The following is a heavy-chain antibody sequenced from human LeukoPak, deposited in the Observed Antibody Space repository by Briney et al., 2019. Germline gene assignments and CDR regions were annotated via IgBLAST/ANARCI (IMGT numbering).Heavy chain of an antibody. Sequence: GGSLRLSCTASGFTFSNAWMSGVRQAPGKGLEWVGRIKSKTDGGTTDYAAPVKGRFTISRDDSKNTLYLQMNSLKTEDTAVYYCTTGFGESTVNYWGQGTLVTVSS. CDR3: TTGFGESTVNY. CDR1: GFTFSNAW. CDR2: IKSKTDGGTT. J-gene: IGHJ4*02. V-gene: IGHV3-15*01. D-gene: IGHD3-10*01.